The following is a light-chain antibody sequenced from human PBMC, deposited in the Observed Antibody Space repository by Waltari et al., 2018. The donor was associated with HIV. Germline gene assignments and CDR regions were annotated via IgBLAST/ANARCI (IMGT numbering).Light chain of an antibody. Sequence: QSALTQPASVSGSPGQSITISCTGTRHDIGTYTSVSWYQQHPGNVPKLLIYEVTKRPSGVSNRFSGSKSGNTASLTISGLQAEDEAAYYCCSYTSTTTSILFAGGTKLTVL. CDR2: EVT. CDR1: RHDIGTYTS. CDR3: CSYTSTTTSIL. J-gene: IGLJ2*01. V-gene: IGLV2-14*01.